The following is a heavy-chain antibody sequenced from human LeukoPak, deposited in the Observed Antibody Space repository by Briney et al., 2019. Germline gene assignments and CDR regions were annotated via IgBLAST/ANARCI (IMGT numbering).Heavy chain of an antibody. D-gene: IGHD2-21*02. CDR2: ISGSGGST. CDR3: TKGTPYCGGDCYSTFLDAFDI. CDR1: GFTFSSYA. V-gene: IGHV3-23*01. Sequence: GGSLRLSCAASGFTFSSYAMSWVRQAPGKGLEWVSAISGSGGSTYYADSVKGRFTISRDNSKNTLYLQMNSLRAEDTAVYYCTKGTPYCGGDCYSTFLDAFDIWGQGTMVTVSS. J-gene: IGHJ3*02.